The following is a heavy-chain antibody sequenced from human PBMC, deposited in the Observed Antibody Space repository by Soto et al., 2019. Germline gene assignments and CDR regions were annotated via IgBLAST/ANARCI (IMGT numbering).Heavy chain of an antibody. J-gene: IGHJ5*02. CDR1: GGTFSSYA. Sequence: QVPLVQSGAEVKKPGSSVTVSCKASGGTFSSYAIHWVRQAPGQGLEWMGGVIPMYGPAKYAQRFQGRVTITEHESTTTVSMELTSLTSQDTAVYYCARVSSMVRGVIDNWFDPWGHGTLVTVSS. CDR3: ARVSSMVRGVIDNWFDP. V-gene: IGHV1-69*01. D-gene: IGHD3-10*01. CDR2: VIPMYGPA.